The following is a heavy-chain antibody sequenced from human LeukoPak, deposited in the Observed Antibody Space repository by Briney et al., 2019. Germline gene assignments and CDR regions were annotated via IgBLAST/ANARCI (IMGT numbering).Heavy chain of an antibody. J-gene: IGHJ4*02. CDR2: ISGSGGNT. CDR3: AKDSNGDYPLYFDY. Sequence: PGGSLRLSCAASGFTFRSYAMNWVRLAPGKGLEWVSTISGSGGNTYYADSVKGRFTISRDNSKNTVYLQMNSLRDDDTAVYYCAKDSNGDYPLYFDYWGQGTLVTVSS. CDR1: GFTFRSYA. V-gene: IGHV3-23*01. D-gene: IGHD4-17*01.